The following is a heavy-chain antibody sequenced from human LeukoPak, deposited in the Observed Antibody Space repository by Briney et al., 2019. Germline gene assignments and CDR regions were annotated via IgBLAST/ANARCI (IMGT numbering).Heavy chain of an antibody. CDR3: ATLVIHTSRGSHLDS. V-gene: IGHV4-59*01. CDR1: RGSITTYH. J-gene: IGHJ4*02. D-gene: IGHD6-19*01. CDR2: VYYSGTT. Sequence: SESLSPACTVSRGSITTYHWSWIRQPPGKGLEWLGYVYYSGTTDYNPSRESRISMLVETSRNQFSLNLNSVTAADTAFYYCATLVIHTSRGSHLDSWGQGTVATVSS.